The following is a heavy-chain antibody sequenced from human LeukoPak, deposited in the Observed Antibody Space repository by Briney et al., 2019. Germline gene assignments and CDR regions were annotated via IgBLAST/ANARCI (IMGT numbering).Heavy chain of an antibody. CDR3: ARAPSWYYGMDI. CDR2: IYSGGST. Sequence: GGSLGLSCAASGFTFSSNYMSWVRQAPGKGLEWVSVIYSGGSTYYADSVKGRFTISRDNSKNTLYLQMNSLRAEDTAVYYCARAPSWYYGMDIWGQGTTVTVSS. CDR1: GFTFSSNY. J-gene: IGHJ6*02. V-gene: IGHV3-53*01.